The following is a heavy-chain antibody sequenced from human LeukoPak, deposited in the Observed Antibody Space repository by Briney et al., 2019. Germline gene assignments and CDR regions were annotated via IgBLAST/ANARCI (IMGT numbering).Heavy chain of an antibody. CDR1: GFSFGSYW. J-gene: IGHJ4*02. V-gene: IGHV3-74*01. Sequence: GGSLRLSCVASGFSFGSYWMHWVRQAPGKGLVWVSRINSDGSSTTYADSVKGRLTISRDNAKNTLYLQMNSLRAEDTAVYYCVREGRVSGYDFDYWGQGTLLTVSS. D-gene: IGHD5-12*01. CDR2: INSDGSST. CDR3: VREGRVSGYDFDY.